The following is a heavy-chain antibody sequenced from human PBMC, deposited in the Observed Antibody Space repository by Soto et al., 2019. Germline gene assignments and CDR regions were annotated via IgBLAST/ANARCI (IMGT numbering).Heavy chain of an antibody. J-gene: IGHJ4*02. D-gene: IGHD1-26*01. CDR2: ISGSGGST. V-gene: IGHV3-23*01. CDR1: GFTFSSYA. Sequence: LSLTCAASGFTFSSYAMSWVRQAPGKGLEWVSAISGSGGSTYYADSVKGRFTISRDNSKNTLYLQMNSLRAEDTAVYYCARCLYSGSYTYYFDYWGQGTLVTVSS. CDR3: ARCLYSGSYTYYFDY.